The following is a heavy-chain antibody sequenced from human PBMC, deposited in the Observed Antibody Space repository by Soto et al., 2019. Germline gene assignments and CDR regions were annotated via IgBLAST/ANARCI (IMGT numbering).Heavy chain of an antibody. CDR3: AKDFDAGAYYYDS. D-gene: IGHD3-22*01. CDR2: ISESGGST. Sequence: GGSLRLSCASSGFTFSSYAMSWVRQAPGQGLGWVSTISESGGSTWHADSVKGRFTISRDNSKNTLYLQMNGLRAEDTAIYYCAKDFDAGAYYYDSWGQGTLVTVSS. V-gene: IGHV3-23*01. J-gene: IGHJ5*01. CDR1: GFTFSSYA.